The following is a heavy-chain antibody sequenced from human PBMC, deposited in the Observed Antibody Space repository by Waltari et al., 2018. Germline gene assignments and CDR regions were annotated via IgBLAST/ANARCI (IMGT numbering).Heavy chain of an antibody. CDR3: ARGKEYYDSSGYYSHDAFDI. CDR2: TYYRSKWYN. CDR1: GDSVSSNSAA. V-gene: IGHV6-1*01. J-gene: IGHJ3*02. D-gene: IGHD3-22*01. Sequence: QVQLQQSGPGLVKPSQTLSLTCAISGDSVSSNSAAWNWIRQSPSRVLEWLGRTYYRSKWYNDYAVAVKSRITINPDTSKNQFSLQLNSVTPEDTAVYYCARGKEYYDSSGYYSHDAFDIWGQGTMVTGSS.